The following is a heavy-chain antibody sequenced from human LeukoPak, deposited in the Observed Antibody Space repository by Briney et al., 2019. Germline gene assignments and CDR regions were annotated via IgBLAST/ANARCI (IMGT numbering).Heavy chain of an antibody. CDR2: IYYSGST. D-gene: IGHD5-24*01. Sequence: SETLSLTCSVSGGSISTYYWTWIRQPPGKGLEWIGYIYYSGSTNYNPSLKSRVTISLDTSKNQFSLKLSSMAAADTAVYYCARDRLQLQSWGQGTLVTVSS. CDR1: GGSISTYY. V-gene: IGHV4-59*01. CDR3: ARDRLQLQS. J-gene: IGHJ5*02.